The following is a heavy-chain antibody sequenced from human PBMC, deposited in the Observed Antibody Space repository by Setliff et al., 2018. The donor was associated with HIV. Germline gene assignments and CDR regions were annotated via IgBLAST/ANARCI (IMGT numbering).Heavy chain of an antibody. J-gene: IGHJ4*02. CDR1: GFTFSSYE. D-gene: IGHD3-10*01. Sequence: GGSLRLSCAASGFTFSSYEMNWVRQAPGKGLEWVSYITSGSTIYYADSVKGRFTISRDNAKNSLYLQMNSLRAEDTAVYYCARDRGYGSGSFDYWGLGTLVTVSS. CDR2: ITSGSTI. V-gene: IGHV3-48*03. CDR3: ARDRGYGSGSFDY.